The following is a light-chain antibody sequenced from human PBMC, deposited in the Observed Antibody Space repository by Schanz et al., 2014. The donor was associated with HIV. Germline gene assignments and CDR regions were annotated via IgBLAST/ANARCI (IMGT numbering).Light chain of an antibody. J-gene: IGLJ3*02. V-gene: IGLV1-40*01. CDR3: QSYDSSLRASV. CDR1: SSNIGAGYD. Sequence: QSVLTQPPSVSGAPGQRVTISCTGSSSNIGAGYDVHWYQQLPGTAPKLLIYSNNQRPSGVPDRFSGSKSGTSASLAITGLQAEDEADYYCQSYDSSLRASVFGGGTKVTVL. CDR2: SNN.